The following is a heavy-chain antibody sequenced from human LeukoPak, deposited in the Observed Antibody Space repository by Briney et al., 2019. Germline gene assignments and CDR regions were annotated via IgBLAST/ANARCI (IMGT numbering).Heavy chain of an antibody. V-gene: IGHV4-59*01. CDR2: IYHSGRT. CDR3: AREYSTSSEGDYFDY. J-gene: IGHJ4*02. D-gene: IGHD6-6*01. CDR1: GASITTYY. Sequence: SETLSLTCTVSGASITTYYWTWIRQPPGKGLEWIGYIYHSGRTNYNPSLKSRVTISLDTSRNQFSLRLSSVTAADTAVYFCAREYSTSSEGDYFDYWGQGSLVTVSS.